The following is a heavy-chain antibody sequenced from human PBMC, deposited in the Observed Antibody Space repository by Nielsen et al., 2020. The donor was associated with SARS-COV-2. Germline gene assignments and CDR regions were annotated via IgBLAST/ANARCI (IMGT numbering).Heavy chain of an antibody. CDR1: GFTFSASG. V-gene: IGHV3-48*02. J-gene: IGHJ6*03. CDR3: ARQTVSSYQLLRKYYYYIDV. CDR2: INGGETHV. D-gene: IGHD2-2*01. Sequence: GESLKISCAASGFTFSASGMNWVRQAPGRGLEWISYINGGETHVYYAASVKGRFTIFRDNAKNALYLQMNSLRDDDTAVYYCARQTVSSYQLLRKYYYYIDVRGKGTTVTVSS.